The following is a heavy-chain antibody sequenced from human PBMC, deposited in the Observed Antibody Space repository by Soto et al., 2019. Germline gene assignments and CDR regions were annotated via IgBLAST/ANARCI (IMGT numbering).Heavy chain of an antibody. CDR2: ISSSSSTI. CDR1: GFTFSSYS. J-gene: IGHJ4*02. CDR3: ARALLMPTSTFDD. D-gene: IGHD2-2*01. Sequence: GGSLRLSCAASGFTFSSYSMNWVRQAPGKGLEWVSYISSSSSTIYYADSVKGRFTISRDNAKNSLYLQMNSLRAEDTAVYYWARALLMPTSTFDDWGQGTRVTVSS. V-gene: IGHV3-48*01.